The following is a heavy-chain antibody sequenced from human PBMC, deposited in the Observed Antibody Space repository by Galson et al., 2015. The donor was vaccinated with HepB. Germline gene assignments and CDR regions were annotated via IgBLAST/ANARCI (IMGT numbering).Heavy chain of an antibody. CDR3: ARANRYDGLDY. V-gene: IGHV3-48*01. Sequence: SLRLSCAASGFTFSSYSMNWVRQAPGKGLEWVSYISSSSSTIYYADSVKGRFTISRDNAKNSLYLQMNSLRAEDTAVYYCARANRYDGLDYWGQGTLVTVSS. CDR1: GFTFSSYS. D-gene: IGHD1-1*01. CDR2: ISSSSSTI. J-gene: IGHJ4*02.